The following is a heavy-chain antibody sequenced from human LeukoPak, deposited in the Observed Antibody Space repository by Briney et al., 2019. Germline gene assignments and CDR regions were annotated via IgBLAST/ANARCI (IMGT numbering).Heavy chain of an antibody. CDR1: GGSISSDY. V-gene: IGHV4-59*08. J-gene: IGHJ4*02. CDR3: ATGMYSGSY. Sequence: SETLSLTCTVSGGSISSDYWTWIRQPPGKRLEWIGYISYSGSTNYNPSLKSRVTISVDTSKNQFSLKLSSVTAADTAVYYCATGMYSGSYWGQGTLVTVSS. D-gene: IGHD1-26*01. CDR2: ISYSGST.